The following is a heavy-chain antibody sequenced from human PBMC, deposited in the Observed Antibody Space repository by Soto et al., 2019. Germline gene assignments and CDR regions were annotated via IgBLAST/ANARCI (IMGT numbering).Heavy chain of an antibody. J-gene: IGHJ5*02. D-gene: IGHD2-2*02. CDR2: IYYSGST. CDR1: GGSISRSTYH. Sequence: NPSETLSLTCTVSGGSISRSTYHWGWIRQPPGKGLEWIGSIYYSGSTYYRPSLKSRVTISVDTSKNQFSLKLSSVTAADTAVYYCARQVPAAIRLGWFDPWGQGTLVTVSS. CDR3: ARQVPAAIRLGWFDP. V-gene: IGHV4-39*01.